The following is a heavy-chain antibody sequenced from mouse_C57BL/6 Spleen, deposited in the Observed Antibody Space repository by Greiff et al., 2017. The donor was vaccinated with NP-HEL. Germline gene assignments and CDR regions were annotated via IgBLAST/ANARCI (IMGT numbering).Heavy chain of an antibody. V-gene: IGHV1-80*01. CDR2: IYPGDGDT. CDR1: GYAFSSYW. J-gene: IGHJ2*01. Sequence: QVQLQQPGAELVKPGASVKISCKASGYAFSSYWMNWVKQRPGKGLEWIGQIYPGDGDTNYNGKFKGKATLTADKPSSTAYMQLSSLTSEDSAVYICAIPYYASSYYFDCRGQGTTLTVAS. CDR3: AIPYYASSYYFDC. D-gene: IGHD1-1*01.